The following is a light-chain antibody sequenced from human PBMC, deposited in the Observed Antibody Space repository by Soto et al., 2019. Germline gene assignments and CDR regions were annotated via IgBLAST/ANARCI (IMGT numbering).Light chain of an antibody. CDR2: GAS. CDR3: LQYDTSPLT. J-gene: IGKJ4*01. CDR1: QSVGSD. V-gene: IGKV3-15*01. Sequence: IVMTQSPATLSVSPWERATLSCRASQSVGSDLAWYQQKPGQAPRLLIYGASTRATGIPARFSGGGSGTDFTLTISRLEPEDFAVYYCLQYDTSPLTFGGGTKVDIK.